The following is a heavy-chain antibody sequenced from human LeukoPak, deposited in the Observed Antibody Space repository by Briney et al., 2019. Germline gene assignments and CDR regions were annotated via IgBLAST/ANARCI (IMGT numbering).Heavy chain of an antibody. D-gene: IGHD6-19*01. V-gene: IGHV4-59*01. Sequence: SETLSLTCTVSGASISSYYWSWIRQPPGKGLEWIEYIYYSGSTNYNPSLKSRVTISVDTSKNQFSLELSSVTAADTAVYYCARVRGSGWLGFDYWGQGTLVTVSS. CDR3: ARVRGSGWLGFDY. J-gene: IGHJ4*02. CDR2: IYYSGST. CDR1: GASISSYY.